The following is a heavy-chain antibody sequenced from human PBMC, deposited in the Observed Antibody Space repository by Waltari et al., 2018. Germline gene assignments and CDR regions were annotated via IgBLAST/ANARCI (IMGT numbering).Heavy chain of an antibody. D-gene: IGHD5-12*01. Sequence: EVQLVESGGGLVQPGRSLRLSCTGSGFTFGDYAMSWVRQAPGKGLEWISFIRSKPYGGTTEYATSVKGRFAISRDDSNSIVYLQMNSLKTEDTALYYCTKAVHSGYDSPFGYWGQGALVTVSS. J-gene: IGHJ4*02. CDR1: GFTFGDYA. V-gene: IGHV3-49*04. CDR2: IRSKPYGGTT. CDR3: TKAVHSGYDSPFGY.